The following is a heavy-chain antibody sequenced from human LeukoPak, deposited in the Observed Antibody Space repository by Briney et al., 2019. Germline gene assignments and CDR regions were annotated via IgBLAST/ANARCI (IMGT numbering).Heavy chain of an antibody. J-gene: IGHJ5*02. V-gene: IGHV4-59*01. CDR2: IYYSGST. Sequence: SETLSLTCTVSGGSIRRYYWSWIRQPPGKGLEWIGYIYYSGSTNYNPSLKSRVTISVDTSKNQFSLKLSSVTAADTAVYYCAREIGHNWFDPWGQGTLVTVSS. CDR3: AREIGHNWFDP. CDR1: GGSIRRYY.